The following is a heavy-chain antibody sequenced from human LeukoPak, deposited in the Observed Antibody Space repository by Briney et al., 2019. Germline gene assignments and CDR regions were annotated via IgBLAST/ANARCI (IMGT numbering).Heavy chain of an antibody. D-gene: IGHD1-26*01. CDR2: IRYDGSNK. V-gene: IGHV3-30*02. CDR1: GFTFSSYG. Sequence: GGSLRLSCAASGFTFSSYGMHWIRQAPGKGLEWVAFIRYDGSNKYYADSVKGRFTISRDNSKNTLYLQMSSLRAEDTAVYYCAKQATRELLYWGQGTLVTVSS. J-gene: IGHJ4*02. CDR3: AKQATRELLY.